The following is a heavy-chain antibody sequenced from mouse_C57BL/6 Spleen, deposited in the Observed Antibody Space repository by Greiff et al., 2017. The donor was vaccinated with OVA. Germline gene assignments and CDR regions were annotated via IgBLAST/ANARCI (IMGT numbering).Heavy chain of an antibody. J-gene: IGHJ4*01. V-gene: IGHV1-22*01. CDR1: GYTFTDYN. CDR3: ARWGYSNYDAMDY. D-gene: IGHD2-5*01. CDR2: INPNNGGT. Sequence: VHVKQSGPELVKPGASVKMSCKASGYTFTDYNMHWVKQSHGKSLEWIGYINPNNGGTSYNQKFKGKATLTVNKSSSTAYMELRSLTSEDSAVYYCARWGYSNYDAMDYWGQGTSVTVSS.